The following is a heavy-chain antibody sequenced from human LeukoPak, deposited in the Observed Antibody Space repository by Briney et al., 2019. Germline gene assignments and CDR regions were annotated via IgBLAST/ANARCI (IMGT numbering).Heavy chain of an antibody. D-gene: IGHD6-13*01. Sequence: GASVTVSFKASGYTFTDYYMHWVRQAPGQGLEWMGWINPNSGGTNYAQKFQGRVTMTRDTSISTAYMELSRLRSDDTAVFYCAREEVIAAAGTTLDYWGQGALVTVSS. V-gene: IGHV1-2*02. CDR1: GYTFTDYY. CDR2: INPNSGGT. CDR3: AREEVIAAAGTTLDY. J-gene: IGHJ4*02.